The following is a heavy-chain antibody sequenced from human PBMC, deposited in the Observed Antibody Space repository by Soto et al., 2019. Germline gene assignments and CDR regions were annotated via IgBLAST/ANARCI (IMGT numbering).Heavy chain of an antibody. CDR2: INAGNGNT. Sequence: QVQLVQSGAEAKKPGASVKVSCKASGYTFTSYAMHWVRQAPGQRLEGMGWINAGNGNTKDSQKFQGRVTISRDTFASTAYMELSSLRSEGTAVYYCARAWVVVTAPDYWGQGTLVTVSS. J-gene: IGHJ4*02. V-gene: IGHV1-3*01. CDR3: ARAWVVVTAPDY. CDR1: GYTFTSYA. D-gene: IGHD2-21*02.